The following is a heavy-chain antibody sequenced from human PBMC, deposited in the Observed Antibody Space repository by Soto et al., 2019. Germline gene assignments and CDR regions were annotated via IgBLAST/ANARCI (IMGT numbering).Heavy chain of an antibody. CDR1: VGSFSGYS. V-gene: IGHV4-34*01. D-gene: IGHD3-3*01. Sequence: QVQLQQWGAGLLKPSETLSLTCAVYVGSFSGYSWSWIRQPPGKGREWIGEINNSGSTNYNPSLKSQVTIAVDTSKNQFSLKLSSVTAADTAVYYCARGGYDFWSGYFGTNFDYWGQGTLVTVSS. CDR3: ARGGYDFWSGYFGTNFDY. J-gene: IGHJ4*02. CDR2: INNSGST.